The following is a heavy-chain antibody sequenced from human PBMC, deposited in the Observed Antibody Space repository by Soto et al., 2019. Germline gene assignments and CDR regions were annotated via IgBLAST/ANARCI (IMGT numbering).Heavy chain of an antibody. J-gene: IGHJ3*02. CDR1: GYTFTSYG. CDR2: ISAYNGNT. D-gene: IGHD3-3*01. V-gene: IGHV1-18*01. Sequence: ASVKVSCKASGYTFTSYGISWVRQAPGQGLEWMGWISAYNGNTNYAQKLKGRVTMTTDTSTSTAYMELRSLRSDDTAVYYCARDGPWMGTIFGVVRPPTRRDAFDIWGQGTMVTVSS. CDR3: ARDGPWMGTIFGVVRPPTRRDAFDI.